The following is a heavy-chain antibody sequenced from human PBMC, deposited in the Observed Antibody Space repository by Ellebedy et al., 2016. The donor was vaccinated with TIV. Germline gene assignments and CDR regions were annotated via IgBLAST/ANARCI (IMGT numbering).Heavy chain of an antibody. J-gene: IGHJ6*02. V-gene: IGHV3-11*06. CDR3: ARLTAMAVDGMDV. CDR1: GFPFSIYY. Sequence: GESLKISCIASGFPFSIYYMSWVRQGPGKGLEWISYISGDSRTKYADSVKGRFTISRDNAKNSVFLQMDSLRAEDAAVYYCARLTAMAVDGMDVWGRGTTVTVS. CDR2: ISGDSRT. D-gene: IGHD5-24*01.